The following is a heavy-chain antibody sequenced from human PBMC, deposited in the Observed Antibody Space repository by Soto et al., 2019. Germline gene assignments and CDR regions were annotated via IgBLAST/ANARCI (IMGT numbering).Heavy chain of an antibody. CDR2: IHYSGTT. J-gene: IGHJ4*02. D-gene: IGHD1-1*01. CDR1: GGSISSGGYY. V-gene: IGHV4-31*03. CDR3: TTRGDASKTGY. Sequence: SETLSLTCTVSGGSISSGGYYWSWIRQHPGKGLEWIGFIHYSGTTYYNPSLKSRVAISVDTSRNDFSLRLSSVTAADTAVYYCTTRGDASKTGYWGQGTLVTVSS.